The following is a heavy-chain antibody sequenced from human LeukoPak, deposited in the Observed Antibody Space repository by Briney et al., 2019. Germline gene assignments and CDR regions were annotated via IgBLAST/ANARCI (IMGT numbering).Heavy chain of an antibody. D-gene: IGHD6-13*01. CDR2: IYTSGST. J-gene: IGHJ4*02. Sequence: PSETLSLTCTVSGGSISSYYWSWIRQPAGKGLEWIGRIYTSGSTNYNPSLKSRVTMSVDTSKNQFSLKLSSVTAADTAVYYCARAPPYSSSWYIPPTFDYWGQGTLVTVSS. CDR3: ARAPPYSSSWYIPPTFDY. CDR1: GGSISSYY. V-gene: IGHV4-4*07.